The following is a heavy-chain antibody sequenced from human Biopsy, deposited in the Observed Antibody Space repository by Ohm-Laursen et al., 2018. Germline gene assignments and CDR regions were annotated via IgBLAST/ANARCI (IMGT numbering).Heavy chain of an antibody. V-gene: IGHV4-4*07. J-gene: IGHJ4*02. D-gene: IGHD5-24*01. CDR2: LYTSGDT. CDR3: ARELVDMATLDYHFDR. Sequence: SDTLSLTCTVSSGLISNYYWSWIRQPAGKGLEWIGRLYTSGDTNYNPSLKSRVSVSEDTSKNQFSLRLTSATAADTAVYFCARELVDMATLDYHFDRWGRGTLVTVSS. CDR1: SGLISNYY.